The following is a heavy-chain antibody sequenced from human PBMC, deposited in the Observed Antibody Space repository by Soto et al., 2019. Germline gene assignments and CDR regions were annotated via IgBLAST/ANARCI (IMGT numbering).Heavy chain of an antibody. CDR2: IYYSGGT. CDR1: AGSFSSGDYY. Sequence: SXXLSLTCTVSAGSFSSGDYYCSWIRQRPGKGLEWIGYIYYSGGTQYNPSLSSRVIISVDTSANQFSLRLTYVTAVDSAVYYCASRYGPSDFDHWGQGSLVTVSS. CDR3: ASRYGPSDFDH. V-gene: IGHV4-30-4*08. D-gene: IGHD3-9*01. J-gene: IGHJ4*02.